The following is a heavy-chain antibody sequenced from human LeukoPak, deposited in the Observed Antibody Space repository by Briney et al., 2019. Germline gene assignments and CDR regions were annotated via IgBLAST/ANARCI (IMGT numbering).Heavy chain of an antibody. J-gene: IGHJ3*02. CDR2: IIPIFGTA. CDR3: ASLGGSGRGGAFDI. V-gene: IGHV1-69*05. CDR1: GGTFSSYA. Sequence: ASVKVSCKASGGTFSSYAISWVRQAPGQGLEWMGRIIPIFGTANYAQKFLGRVTITTDESTSTAYMELSSLRSEDTAVYYCASLGGSGRGGAFDIWGQGTMVTVSS. D-gene: IGHD3-16*01.